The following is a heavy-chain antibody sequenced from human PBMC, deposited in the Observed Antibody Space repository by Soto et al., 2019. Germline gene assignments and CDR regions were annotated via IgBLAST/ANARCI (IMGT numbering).Heavy chain of an antibody. D-gene: IGHD6-19*01. CDR1: GASSSGYY. CDR3: ARGGQWLVRYYYSEMDV. J-gene: IGHJ6*04. CDR2: IPHSGST. Sequence: ETLSPTSAVDGASSSGYYGRWRRPPPKELREWVGEIPHSGSTNYNPNFKRGVTISRDTSNNQPSLKLSTLTAGDTAVYYWARGGQWLVRYYYSEMDVWGKGTPVTVSS. V-gene: IGHV4-34*01.